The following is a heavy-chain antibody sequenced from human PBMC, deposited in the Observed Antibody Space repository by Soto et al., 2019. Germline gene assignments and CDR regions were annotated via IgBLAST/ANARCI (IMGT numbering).Heavy chain of an antibody. Sequence: SETLSLTCAVSGGSISSSNWWSWVRQPPGKGLEWIGEIYHSGSTNYNPSLKSRVTISVDKSKNQFSLKLSSVTAADTAVYYCARDNSRSSIWYYGMDVWGQGTTVTVSS. CDR1: GGSISSSNW. CDR3: ARDNSRSSIWYYGMDV. D-gene: IGHD6-6*01. J-gene: IGHJ6*02. CDR2: IYHSGST. V-gene: IGHV4-4*02.